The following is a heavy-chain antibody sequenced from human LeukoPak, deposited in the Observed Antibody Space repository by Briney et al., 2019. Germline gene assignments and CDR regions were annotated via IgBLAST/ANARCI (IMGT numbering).Heavy chain of an antibody. D-gene: IGHD3-9*01. CDR2: IYYSGST. V-gene: IGHV4-39*07. CDR3: ASRPIRYFDWLLSRDAFDI. J-gene: IGHJ3*02. Sequence: SETLSLTCTVSGGSISSSSYYWGWIRQPPGKGLEWIGSIYYSGSTYYNPSLKSRVTISVDTSKNQFSLKLSSVTAADTAVYYCASRPIRYFDWLLSRDAFDIWGQGTMVTVSS. CDR1: GGSISSSSYY.